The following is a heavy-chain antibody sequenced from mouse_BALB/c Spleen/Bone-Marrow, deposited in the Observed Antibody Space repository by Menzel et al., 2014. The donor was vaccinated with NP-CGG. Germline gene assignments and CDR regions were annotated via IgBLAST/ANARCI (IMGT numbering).Heavy chain of an antibody. Sequence: EVMLVESGPGLVKPSQSQSLTCTVTGYSITSGFAWNWIRQFPGNNLEWMGYISSSGRTSYHPSLKGRISITRDTSKNRFFLQLNSVTTEDTATYYCARSGNFFDYWGQGTTLTVSS. J-gene: IGHJ2*01. CDR1: GYSITSGFA. CDR2: ISSSGRT. V-gene: IGHV3-2*02. CDR3: ARSGNFFDY. D-gene: IGHD1-3*01.